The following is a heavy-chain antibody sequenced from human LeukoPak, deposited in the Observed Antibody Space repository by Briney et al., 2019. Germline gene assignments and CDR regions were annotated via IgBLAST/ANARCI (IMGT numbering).Heavy chain of an antibody. CDR1: GGSISSYY. J-gene: IGHJ6*02. D-gene: IGHD1-26*01. V-gene: IGHV4-4*07. Sequence: SETLSLTCTVSGGSISSYYWSWIRQPAGKGLEWIGRIYTSGSTNYNPSLKSRVTMSVDTSKNQFSLKLSSVTAADTAVYYCARDLYSGSYYGSYYGMDVWGQGTTVTVSS. CDR3: ARDLYSGSYYGSYYGMDV. CDR2: IYTSGST.